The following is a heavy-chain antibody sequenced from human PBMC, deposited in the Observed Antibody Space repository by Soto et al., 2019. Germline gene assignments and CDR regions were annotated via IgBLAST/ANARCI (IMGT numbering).Heavy chain of an antibody. Sequence: SETLSLTCTVSGGTISSWYWSWIRQPPGKGLEWIGYIYYSGSTNCNPSLKSRVTISVDTSKNQFSLKLSSVTAADTAVYYCARRYGSAIEYWGQGTLVTVSS. CDR1: GGTISSWY. CDR3: ARRYGSAIEY. J-gene: IGHJ4*02. V-gene: IGHV4-59*08. CDR2: IYYSGST. D-gene: IGHD1-26*01.